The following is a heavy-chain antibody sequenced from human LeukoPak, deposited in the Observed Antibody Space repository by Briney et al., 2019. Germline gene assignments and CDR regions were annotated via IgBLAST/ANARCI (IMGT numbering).Heavy chain of an antibody. CDR1: GGSISGNSYY. CDR2: TYDRGST. CDR3: ARDLSGVTGYTYGRGIDY. Sequence: SETLSLTCTVSGGSISGNSYYWGWIRQPPGKGLEWIGSTYDRGSTYYNPSLKSRVTISVDTSKNQFSLKLSSVTAADTAVYYCARDLSGVTGYTYGRGIDYWGQGTLVTVSS. D-gene: IGHD5-18*01. V-gene: IGHV4-39*02. J-gene: IGHJ4*02.